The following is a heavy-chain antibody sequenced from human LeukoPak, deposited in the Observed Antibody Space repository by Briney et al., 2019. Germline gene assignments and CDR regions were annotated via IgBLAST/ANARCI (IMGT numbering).Heavy chain of an antibody. Sequence: GESLKISCKGSGYTFSSYWIGWVRQMPGKGLEWMGIIYPGDSDTIYSPSFRGQVTTSADKSADSTYLQWASLKASDSGTYYCARQGYDYHYYYMDVWGKWTTVTVSS. CDR2: IYPGDSDT. V-gene: IGHV5-51*01. CDR3: ARQGYDYHYYYMDV. CDR1: GYTFSSYW. J-gene: IGHJ6*03. D-gene: IGHD3-3*01.